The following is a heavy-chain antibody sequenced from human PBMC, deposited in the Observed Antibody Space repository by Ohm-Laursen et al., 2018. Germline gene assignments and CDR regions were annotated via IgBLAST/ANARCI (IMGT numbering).Heavy chain of an antibody. CDR1: GFTVSDAW. V-gene: IGHV3-15*01. D-gene: IGHD2/OR15-2a*01. CDR3: STDHFS. CDR2: IKSKAAGETR. Sequence: SLRLPCAASGFTVSDAWMSWVRQAPGKGLEYVGRIKSKAAGETREYAEPVKGRFTILRDDSKNTLSLQMNSLKTEDTGVYYCSTDHFSWGQGTLVTVSS. J-gene: IGHJ5*02.